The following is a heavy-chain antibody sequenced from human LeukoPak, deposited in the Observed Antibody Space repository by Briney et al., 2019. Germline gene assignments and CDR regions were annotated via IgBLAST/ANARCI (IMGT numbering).Heavy chain of an antibody. CDR3: ASWPKFLEWLLLDY. CDR1: GFTFDDYG. J-gene: IGHJ4*02. V-gene: IGHV3-20*04. Sequence: PGGSLRLSCAASGFTFDDYGMSWVRQAPGKGLEWVSGINWNGGSTGYADSVKGRFTISRDNAKNSLYLQMNSLRAEDTAVYYCASWPKFLEWLLLDYWGQGTLVTVSS. CDR2: INWNGGST. D-gene: IGHD3-3*01.